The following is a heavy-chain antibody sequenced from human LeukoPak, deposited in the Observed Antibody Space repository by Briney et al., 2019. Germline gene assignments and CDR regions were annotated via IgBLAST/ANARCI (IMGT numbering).Heavy chain of an antibody. Sequence: GGSLRLSCAASGFTFRSYGMHWVSQAPGKGLEWVAIVWYDGNNKYYADSVKGRFTVSRDNSKDTVSLQLNSLRAEDTAGYYCARGSEAAAGAFDDWGQGALVDVPS. V-gene: IGHV3-33*01. CDR3: ARGSEAAAGAFDD. CDR1: GFTFRSYG. D-gene: IGHD6-13*01. CDR2: VWYDGNNK. J-gene: IGHJ4*02.